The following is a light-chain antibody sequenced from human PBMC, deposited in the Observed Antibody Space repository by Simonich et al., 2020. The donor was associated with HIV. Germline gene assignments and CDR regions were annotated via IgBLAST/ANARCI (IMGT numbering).Light chain of an antibody. V-gene: IGKV6-21*01. CDR3: HQSSSLPYT. Sequence: EIVFIQSPDFQSVTPKEKVTITCLANQSISGSLHWSQHKPDQSPKRLIKYVTQSVSGIPSRFSGSESGTDFTLTINSLEAEDAATYYCHQSSSLPYTFGQGTKLEI. J-gene: IGKJ2*01. CDR1: QSISGS. CDR2: YVT.